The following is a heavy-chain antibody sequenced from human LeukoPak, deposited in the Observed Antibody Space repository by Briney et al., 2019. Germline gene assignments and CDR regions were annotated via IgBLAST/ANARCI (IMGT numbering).Heavy chain of an antibody. CDR3: ARDLGQYYDTSDNWFDP. CDR1: GFTFSSYG. Sequence: PGGSLRLSCAASGFTFSSYGMTWVRQAPGEGLEWVSTISSSSGSTYYADAVKGRFTFSRDNAKNTLNLQMNSLRAEDTAVYYCARDLGQYYDTSDNWFDPWGQGALVTVSS. V-gene: IGHV3-23*01. J-gene: IGHJ5*02. CDR2: ISSSSGST. D-gene: IGHD3-22*01.